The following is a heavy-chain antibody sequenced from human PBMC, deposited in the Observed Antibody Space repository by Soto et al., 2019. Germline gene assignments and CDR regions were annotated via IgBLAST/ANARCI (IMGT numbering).Heavy chain of an antibody. CDR1: GYSFTSYW. CDR3: ARDETRYSSSSTVLYYYGMDV. D-gene: IGHD6-6*01. Sequence: GESLKISCKGSGYSFTSYWISWVRQMPGKGLEWMGRIDPSDSYTNYSPSFQGHVTISADKSISTAYLQWSSLKASDTAMYYCARDETRYSSSSTVLYYYGMDVWGQGTTVTVSS. V-gene: IGHV5-10-1*01. CDR2: IDPSDSYT. J-gene: IGHJ6*02.